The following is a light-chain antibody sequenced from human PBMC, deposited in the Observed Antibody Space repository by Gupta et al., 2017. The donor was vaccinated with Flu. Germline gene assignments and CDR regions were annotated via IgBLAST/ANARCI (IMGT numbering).Light chain of an antibody. CDR3: RQKDFFPPT. CDR1: RDIKND. CDR2: GAS. V-gene: IGKV1-6*02. J-gene: IGKJ1*01. Sequence: PSSVYASVGDRGTITCRARRDIKNDVGWFQQKPGKAPQLLIFGASSVKRGVPSRFSGSGAGPDFTLTINSRQPEDFASYYCRQKDFFPPTFGQGTTVEVK.